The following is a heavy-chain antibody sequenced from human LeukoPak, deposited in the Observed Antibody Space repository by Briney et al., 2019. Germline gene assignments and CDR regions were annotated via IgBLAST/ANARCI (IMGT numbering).Heavy chain of an antibody. J-gene: IGHJ4*02. CDR2: IKSKTDGGTT. CDR3: TAKLIFH. CDR1: GFTFSNAW. V-gene: IGHV3-15*01. Sequence: GGSLILSCAASGFTFSNAWMTWVRQAPRKGLEWVGRIKSKTDGGTTEYAAPMKGRFTISRDDSKNTLYLQMNSLKTEDTAVYYCTAKLIFHWGQGTLVTVSS.